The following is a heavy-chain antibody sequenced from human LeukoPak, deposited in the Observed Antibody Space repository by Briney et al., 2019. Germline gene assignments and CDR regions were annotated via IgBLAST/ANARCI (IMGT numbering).Heavy chain of an antibody. Sequence: QPGRSLRLSCAASGFTFSSYDMHWVRQAPGKGLEWVAVISFDGGTKYYADSVKGRFTISRDNSKNTLYLQMTSLRAEDTAVFYCAKTAVAGHTGNWFDPWGQGTLVTVSS. CDR3: AKTAVAGHTGNWFDP. CDR2: ISFDGGTK. J-gene: IGHJ5*02. CDR1: GFTFSSYD. D-gene: IGHD6-19*01. V-gene: IGHV3-30*18.